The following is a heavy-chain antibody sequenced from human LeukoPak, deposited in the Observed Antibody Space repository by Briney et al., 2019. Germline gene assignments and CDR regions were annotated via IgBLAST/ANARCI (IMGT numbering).Heavy chain of an antibody. CDR1: GFTFSSYG. CDR2: IWYDGGNK. CDR3: AKGPRITIFGVADSTGWFDP. D-gene: IGHD3-3*01. Sequence: GGSLRLSCAASGFTFSSYGMHWVRQAPGKGLEWVAVIWYDGGNKYYADSVKGRFTISRDNSKNTLYLQMNSLRAEDTAVYYYAKGPRITIFGVADSTGWFDPWGQGTLVTVSS. V-gene: IGHV3-33*06. J-gene: IGHJ5*02.